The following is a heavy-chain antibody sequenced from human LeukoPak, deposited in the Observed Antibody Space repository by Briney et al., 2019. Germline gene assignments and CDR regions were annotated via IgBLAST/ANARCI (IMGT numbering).Heavy chain of an antibody. Sequence: ASVKVSCKASGYTFTSYDINWVRQATGQGLEWMGWMNPNSGNTGYARKFQGRVTMTRNTSISTAYMELSSLRSEDTAVYYCARVGIAAAGNVFDYWGQGTLVTVSS. V-gene: IGHV1-8*01. J-gene: IGHJ4*02. D-gene: IGHD6-13*01. CDR2: MNPNSGNT. CDR3: ARVGIAAAGNVFDY. CDR1: GYTFTSYD.